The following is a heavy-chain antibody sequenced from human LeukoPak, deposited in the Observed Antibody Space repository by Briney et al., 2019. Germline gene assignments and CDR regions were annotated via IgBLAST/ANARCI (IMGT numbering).Heavy chain of an antibody. D-gene: IGHD3-22*01. J-gene: IGHJ3*01. CDR1: GGSLTGYY. Sequence: SGTLSLTCAVYGGSLTGYYWNWIRQPPGKGLEWIGEINHSGSTDCIPSLKSRVTISVDTSKNQFSLKLSSVTAADTAVYYCAKTRTYYDSSKGAFDVWGQGTTVTVSS. CDR3: AKTRTYYDSSKGAFDV. V-gene: IGHV4-34*01. CDR2: INHSGST.